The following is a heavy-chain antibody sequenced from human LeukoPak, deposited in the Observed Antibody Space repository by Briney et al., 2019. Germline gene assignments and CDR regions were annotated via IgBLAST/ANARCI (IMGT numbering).Heavy chain of an antibody. CDR3: ARESVSGSYRYYFDY. Sequence: GGSLRLSCAASGFTFSSYAMSWVRQAPGKGLEWVSGISGSGGSTYYADSVKGRFTISRDNSKNTLYLQMNSLRAEDTAVYYCARESVSGSYRYYFDYWGQGTLVTVSS. J-gene: IGHJ4*02. V-gene: IGHV3-23*01. CDR2: ISGSGGST. CDR1: GFTFSSYA. D-gene: IGHD1-26*01.